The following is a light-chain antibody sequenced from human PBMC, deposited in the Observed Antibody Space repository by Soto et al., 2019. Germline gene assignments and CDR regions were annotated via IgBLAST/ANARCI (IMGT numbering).Light chain of an antibody. V-gene: IGLV1-44*01. Sequence: QSVLTQPPSASGTPGQRVTISCSGSSSNIGSNTVNWYQQVPGTAPKLLIYSNDQRPSGVPDGFSGSKSGTSASLAISGLQTEDEADYSCAAWDDSLSGPVFGGGTKLTVL. CDR2: SND. CDR3: AAWDDSLSGPV. J-gene: IGLJ2*01. CDR1: SSNIGSNT.